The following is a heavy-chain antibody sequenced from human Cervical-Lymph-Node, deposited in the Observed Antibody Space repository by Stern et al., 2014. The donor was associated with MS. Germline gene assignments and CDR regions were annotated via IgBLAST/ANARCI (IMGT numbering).Heavy chain of an antibody. CDR1: GYTFTGYY. Sequence: VHLVQSEAEVKKPGASVKVSCKAYGYTFTGYYMHWVRQAPGQGLEWMGTINPNTGRTKYTQKFQGRVTMTRDTSISTAYMELSRLRSDDTAVYYGARGGIQLWLLDYWGQGTLVTVSS. CDR3: ARGGIQLWLLDY. CDR2: INPNTGRT. J-gene: IGHJ4*02. V-gene: IGHV1-2*02. D-gene: IGHD5-18*01.